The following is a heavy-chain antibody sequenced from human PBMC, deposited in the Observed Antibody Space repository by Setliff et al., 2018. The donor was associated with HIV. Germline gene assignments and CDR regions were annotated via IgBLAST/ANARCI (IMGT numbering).Heavy chain of an antibody. CDR3: ARGVDLLTAPSYYYYYMDV. Sequence: GGSLRLSCAGSGFTFRDYWMHWVRQAPGKGLVWVSQIDDDGRTTYADSVKGRFTISGDNAKNTLYLQMNSLRAEDTAVYYCARGVDLLTAPSYYYYYMDVWGKGTTVTVSS. D-gene: IGHD3-9*01. V-gene: IGHV3-74*01. CDR2: IDDDGRT. J-gene: IGHJ6*03. CDR1: GFTFRDYW.